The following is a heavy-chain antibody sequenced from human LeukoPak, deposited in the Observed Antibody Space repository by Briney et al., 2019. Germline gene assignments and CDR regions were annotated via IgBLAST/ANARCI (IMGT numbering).Heavy chain of an antibody. CDR3: AIHITFGGVIVY. J-gene: IGHJ4*02. V-gene: IGHV3-30-3*01. Sequence: PGGSLRLSCAASGFTFSSYAMHWVRQAPGKGLEWVAVISYDGSNKYYADSVKGRFTISRDNSKNTLYLQMNSLRAEDTAVYYCAIHITFGGVIVYWGQGTLVTVSS. CDR1: GFTFSSYA. CDR2: ISYDGSNK. D-gene: IGHD3-16*02.